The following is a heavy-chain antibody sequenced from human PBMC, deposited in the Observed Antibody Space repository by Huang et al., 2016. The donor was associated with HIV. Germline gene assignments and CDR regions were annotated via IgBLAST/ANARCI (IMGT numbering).Heavy chain of an antibody. CDR1: GFTFSSFG. J-gene: IGHJ4*02. CDR3: AKDEKQFCSGGSCYSSNIDY. CDR2: IRHDGNSD. Sequence: QVRLVESGGGVVQPGGSLRLSCVASGFTFSSFGLHWVRQAPGKGLEWVTCIRHDGNSDQYADAMKGRFTISRDNSKNTVYLQLNVVRADDTAIYYCAKDEKQFCSGGSCYSSNIDYWGQGTLVTVSS. D-gene: IGHD2-15*01. V-gene: IGHV3-30*02.